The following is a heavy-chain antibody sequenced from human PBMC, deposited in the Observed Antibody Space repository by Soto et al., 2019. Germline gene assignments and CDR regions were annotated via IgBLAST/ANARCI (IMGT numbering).Heavy chain of an antibody. CDR2: ISGSGGST. CDR1: GFTFSNYA. D-gene: IGHD2-2*01. Sequence: HPGGSLRLSCAASGFTFSNYAVTWVRQAPGKGLEWVSTISGSGGSTYYADSVKGRFTISRDNSKNTLYLQMNSLRDEDTAVYYCARYCISASCYDDFDYWGQGTLVTVSS. J-gene: IGHJ4*02. V-gene: IGHV3-23*01. CDR3: ARYCISASCYDDFDY.